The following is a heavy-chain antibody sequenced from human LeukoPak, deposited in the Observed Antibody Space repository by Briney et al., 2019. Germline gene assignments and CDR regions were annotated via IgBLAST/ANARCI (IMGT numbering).Heavy chain of an antibody. V-gene: IGHV3-23*01. Sequence: GGSLRLSCAASGLTFSSYAMSWVRQAPGKGLEWVSTTSGSGGITYYADSVKGRFTISRDNAKNTLCLQMNSLRAEDTAVYYCAKGGSGSYARLNYFDYWGQGTLVTVSS. CDR2: TSGSGGIT. J-gene: IGHJ4*02. CDR3: AKGGSGSYARLNYFDY. D-gene: IGHD1-26*01. CDR1: GLTFSSYA.